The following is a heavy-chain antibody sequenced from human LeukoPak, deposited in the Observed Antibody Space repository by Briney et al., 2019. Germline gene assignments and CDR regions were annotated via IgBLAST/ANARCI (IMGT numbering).Heavy chain of an antibody. J-gene: IGHJ5*02. D-gene: IGHD6-13*01. CDR3: ARDVYSRYWFDP. CDR2: TYYRSKWYN. Sequence: SQTLSLTCAISGDSVSSNSAAWNWVRQSPSRGLEWLGRTYYRSKWYNDYAVSVKSRITINPDTSKNQSSLQLNSVTPEDTAVYSGARDVYSRYWFDPWGQGTLVTVSS. CDR1: GDSVSSNSAA. V-gene: IGHV6-1*01.